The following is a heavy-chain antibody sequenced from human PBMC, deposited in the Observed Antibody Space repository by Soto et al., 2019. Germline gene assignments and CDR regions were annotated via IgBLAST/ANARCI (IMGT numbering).Heavy chain of an antibody. D-gene: IGHD3-3*01. J-gene: IGHJ5*02. CDR1: GGSFSGYY. Sequence: SSETLSLTCAVYGGSFSGYYWSWIRQPPGKGLEWIGEINHSGSTNYNPSLKSRVTISVDTSKNQFSLKLSSVTAADTAVYYCARESAEVTIFGVVPNWFDPWGQGTLVTVSS. V-gene: IGHV4-34*01. CDR2: INHSGST. CDR3: ARESAEVTIFGVVPNWFDP.